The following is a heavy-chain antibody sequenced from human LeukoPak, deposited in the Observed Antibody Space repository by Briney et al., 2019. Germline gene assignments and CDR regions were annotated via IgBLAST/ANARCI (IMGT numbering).Heavy chain of an antibody. CDR1: GGSISSSSYY. J-gene: IGHJ3*02. D-gene: IGHD3-22*01. CDR2: IYYSGST. CDR3: ARDQAISSITMIVVVIEAHAFDI. V-gene: IGHV4-39*07. Sequence: SETLSLTCTVSGGSISSSSYYWGWIRQPPGKGLEWIGSIYYSGSTYYNPSLKSRVTISVDTSKNQFSLKLSSVTAADTAVYYCARDQAISSITMIVVVIEAHAFDIWGQGTMVTVSS.